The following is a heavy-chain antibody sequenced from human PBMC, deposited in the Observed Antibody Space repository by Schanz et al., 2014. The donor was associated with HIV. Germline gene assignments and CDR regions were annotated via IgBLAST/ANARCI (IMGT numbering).Heavy chain of an antibody. CDR3: AKASPYYYDSSGYYYVFDY. D-gene: IGHD3-22*01. Sequence: VQLEQSGGGLVQPGRSLRLSCAASGFTFDDYAMHWVRQAPGKGLEWVSGVTWNSGSIDYADSVKGRFTISRDNAKNSLYLQMNSLRAEDTALYYCAKASPYYYDSSGYYYVFDYWGQGTLVTVSS. CDR1: GFTFDDYA. J-gene: IGHJ4*02. CDR2: VTWNSGSI. V-gene: IGHV3-9*01.